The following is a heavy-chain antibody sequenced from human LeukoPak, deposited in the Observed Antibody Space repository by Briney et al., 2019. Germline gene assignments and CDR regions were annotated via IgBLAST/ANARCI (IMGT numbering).Heavy chain of an antibody. D-gene: IGHD1-1*01. CDR1: GFTLSISI. Sequence: RESLRVSCAASGFTLSISITSTGRQALGKRLWWGSALSGSGGGTYYADSVKGRFTISRDNSKNTLYLQMNSLRAEDTAVYYCAKGGERYYYYYYMDVWGKGTTVTVSS. J-gene: IGHJ6*03. CDR2: LSGSGGGT. CDR3: AKGGERYYYYYYMDV. V-gene: IGHV3-23*01.